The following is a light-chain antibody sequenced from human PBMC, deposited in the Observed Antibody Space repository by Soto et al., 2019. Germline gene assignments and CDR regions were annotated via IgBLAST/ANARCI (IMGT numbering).Light chain of an antibody. CDR2: EGS. CDR3: CSYAGSSTYV. J-gene: IGLJ1*01. CDR1: SSDVGGYNL. Sequence: QSALTQPASVSGSPGQSITISCIGTSSDVGGYNLVSWYQQHPGKAPKLMIYEGSKRLSGVSNRFSGSKSGNTASLTISGLQAEDEADYYCCSYAGSSTYVFGTGTQLTVL. V-gene: IGLV2-23*01.